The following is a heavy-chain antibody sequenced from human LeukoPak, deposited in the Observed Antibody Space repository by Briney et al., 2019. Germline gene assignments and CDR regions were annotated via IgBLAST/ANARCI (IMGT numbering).Heavy chain of an antibody. CDR2: ISAYNGNT. J-gene: IGHJ4*02. V-gene: IGHV1-18*01. CDR1: GYTFTSYG. Sequence: ASVKVSCKASGYTFTSYGISWVRQAPGQGLEWMGWISAYNGNTNYAQKLQGRVTMTTDTSTSTAYMELRSLRSDDTAVYYWGRDRGGGRIAPGTRAYFDYWGQGTLVTVSS. D-gene: IGHD3-10*01. CDR3: GRDRGGGRIAPGTRAYFDY.